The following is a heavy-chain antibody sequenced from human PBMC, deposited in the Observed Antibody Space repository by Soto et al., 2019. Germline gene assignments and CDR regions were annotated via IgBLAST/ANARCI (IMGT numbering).Heavy chain of an antibody. D-gene: IGHD3-22*01. V-gene: IGHV3-9*01. CDR3: AKDIYDSSGYYYYYYYGMDV. J-gene: IGHJ6*02. CDR2: ISWNSGSI. Sequence: AGGSLRLSCAASGFTFDDYAMHWVRQAPGKGLEWVSGISWNSGSIGYADSVKGRFTISRDNAKNSLYLQMNSLRAEDTALYYCAKDIYDSSGYYYYYYYGMDVWGQGTTVTVSS. CDR1: GFTFDDYA.